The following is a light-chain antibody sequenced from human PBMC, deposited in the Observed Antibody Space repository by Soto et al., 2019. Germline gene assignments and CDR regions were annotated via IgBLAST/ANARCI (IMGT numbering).Light chain of an antibody. CDR3: QQSYSTPPYT. CDR2: AAS. J-gene: IGKJ2*01. Sequence: DIQMTQSPSSLSASVGDRVTITCRASQSLSSYLNWYQQKPGKAPKPLIYAASSFQSEVPSRFSGSGSGTDSTLTISSLQPEDFATYYCQQSYSTPPYTFGQGTKLEIK. V-gene: IGKV1-39*01. CDR1: QSLSSY.